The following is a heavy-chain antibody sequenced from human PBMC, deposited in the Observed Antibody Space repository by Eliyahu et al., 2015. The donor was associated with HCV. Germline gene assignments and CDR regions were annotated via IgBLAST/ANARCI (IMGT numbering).Heavy chain of an antibody. J-gene: IGHJ4*02. CDR3: GRPYASMTYALGY. D-gene: IGHD2-2*01. CDR2: IKTDGSII. Sequence: EVQLVESGGGLVQPGGSLRLSCAASGFTFSDYWMHWVRQVPGKGLEWVSLIKTDGSIIQHADSVKGRFAISRDNAKNTLYLQMNSLRAEDSAVYYCGRPYASMTYALGYWGQGTLVTVSS. CDR1: GFTFSDYW. V-gene: IGHV3-74*01.